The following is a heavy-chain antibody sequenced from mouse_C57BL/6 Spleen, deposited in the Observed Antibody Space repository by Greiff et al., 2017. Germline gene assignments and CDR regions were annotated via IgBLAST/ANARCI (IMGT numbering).Heavy chain of an antibody. CDR3: ASPKEYYGSAWFAY. D-gene: IGHD1-1*01. CDR2: INPNNGGT. V-gene: IGHV1-18*01. Sequence: EVQLQQSGPELVKPGASVTIPCKASGYTFTDYNMDWVKQSHGKSLEWIGDINPNNGGTIYNQKFKGKATLTVDKSSSTAYMELRSLTSEDTAVYYCASPKEYYGSAWFAYWGQGTLVTVSA. J-gene: IGHJ3*01. CDR1: GYTFTDYN.